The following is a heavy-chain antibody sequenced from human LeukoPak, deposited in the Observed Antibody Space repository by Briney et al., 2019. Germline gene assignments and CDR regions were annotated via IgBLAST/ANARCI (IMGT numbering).Heavy chain of an antibody. CDR3: ARLIELREFFDY. D-gene: IGHD5-18*01. CDR2: IYYSGST. Sequence: SETLSLTCTVSGGSISSYSWSWIRQPAGKGLEWIGYIYYSGSTNYNPSLKSRVTISVDTSKNQFSLKLSSVTAADTAVYYCARLIELREFFDYWGQGTLVTVSS. J-gene: IGHJ4*02. CDR1: GGSISSYS. V-gene: IGHV4-59*01.